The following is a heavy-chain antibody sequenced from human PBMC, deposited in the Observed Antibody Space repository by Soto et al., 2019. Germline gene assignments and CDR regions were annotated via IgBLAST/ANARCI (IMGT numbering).Heavy chain of an antibody. CDR3: ARHVGSGSYDDWYFDI. CDR2: IYYSGYT. Sequence: PSETLSLTCSVSGGSINSNNYYWGWIRQPPGKGLEWIGSIYYSGYTYYNPSLKSRITTSLDTSKNQVSLKLSSVTAADTAVYYCARHVGSGSYDDWYFDIWGRGTLVTVSS. D-gene: IGHD3-10*01. J-gene: IGHJ2*01. V-gene: IGHV4-39*01. CDR1: GGSINSNNYY.